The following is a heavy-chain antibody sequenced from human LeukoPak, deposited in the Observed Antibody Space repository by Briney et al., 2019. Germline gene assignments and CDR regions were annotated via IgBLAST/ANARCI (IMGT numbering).Heavy chain of an antibody. D-gene: IGHD5-12*01. Sequence: GGSLRLSCAASGFTFSSYWMSWVRQAPGKGLEWVSYISSSGSTIYYADSVKGRFTISRDNAKNSLYLQMNSLRAEDTAVYYCARCSGYAPDAFDIWGQGTMVTVSS. J-gene: IGHJ3*02. V-gene: IGHV3-48*04. CDR1: GFTFSSYW. CDR3: ARCSGYAPDAFDI. CDR2: ISSSGSTI.